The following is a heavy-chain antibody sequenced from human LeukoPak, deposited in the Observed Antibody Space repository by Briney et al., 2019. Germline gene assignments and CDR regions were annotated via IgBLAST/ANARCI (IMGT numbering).Heavy chain of an antibody. CDR3: ARRDSGSYWGVFDY. J-gene: IGHJ4*02. Sequence: SETLSLTCTVSGGSISSYYWSWIRQPPGKGLEWIGYIYYSGSTNYNPSLKSRVTISVDTSKNQFSLKLSSVTAADTAVYYCARRDSGSYWGVFDYWGQGTLVTVSS. CDR1: GGSISSYY. CDR2: IYYSGST. D-gene: IGHD1-26*01. V-gene: IGHV4-59*08.